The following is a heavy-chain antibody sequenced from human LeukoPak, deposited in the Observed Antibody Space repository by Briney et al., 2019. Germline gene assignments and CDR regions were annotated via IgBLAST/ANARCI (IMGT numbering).Heavy chain of an antibody. V-gene: IGHV3-23*01. CDR2: ISDSGDST. Sequence: GGSLRLSCAASGFTFSSYAMSWVRQAPGKGLEWVSAISDSGDSTYYADSVKGRFTISRDNSKNTLFLQVNSLRAEDTAVYYCAKVRTYFYHGLDVWGQGTTVTVSS. CDR1: GFTFSSYA. J-gene: IGHJ6*02. D-gene: IGHD1-14*01. CDR3: AKVRTYFYHGLDV.